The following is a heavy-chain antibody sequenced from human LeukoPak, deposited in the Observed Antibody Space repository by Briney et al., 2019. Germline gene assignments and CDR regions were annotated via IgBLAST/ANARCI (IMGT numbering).Heavy chain of an antibody. Sequence: PGGSLRLSCAASGFTFSSYAMSWVRQAPGKGLEWVSVIYSGGSTYYADSVKGRFTISRDNSKNTLYLQMNSLRAEDTAVYYCARDPGRSDYTFDSWGQGTLVTVSS. CDR2: IYSGGST. J-gene: IGHJ4*02. CDR1: GFTFSSYA. D-gene: IGHD3-10*01. V-gene: IGHV3-66*01. CDR3: ARDPGRSDYTFDS.